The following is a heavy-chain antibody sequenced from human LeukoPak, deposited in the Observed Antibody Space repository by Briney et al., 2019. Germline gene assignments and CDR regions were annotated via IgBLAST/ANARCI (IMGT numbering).Heavy chain of an antibody. CDR2: VHLNGRT. V-gene: IGHV4-4*02. CDR1: GGSISTTNW. D-gene: IGHD6-25*01. J-gene: IGHJ4*02. Sequence: PSETLSLTCDVSGGSISTTNWWTWVRHPPGGGLEWIGEVHLNGRTHYSPSLESRVTMSVGMSENHVSLQLTSVTAADSAVYYCAREGGFYRPLDYSGPGTLVIVSA. CDR3: AREGGFYRPLDY.